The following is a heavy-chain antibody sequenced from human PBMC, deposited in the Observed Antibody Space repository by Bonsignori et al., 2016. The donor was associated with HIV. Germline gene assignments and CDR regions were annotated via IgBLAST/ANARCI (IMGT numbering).Heavy chain of an antibody. CDR3: AGGRGWFGELIRLPLSI. Sequence: WVRQAPGQGLEWMGIINPSGGSTSYAQKFQGRVTMTRDTSTSTVYMELSSLRSEDTAVYYCAGGRGWFGELIRLPLSIWGQGTMVTVSS. D-gene: IGHD3-10*01. CDR2: INPSGGST. J-gene: IGHJ3*02. V-gene: IGHV1-46*01.